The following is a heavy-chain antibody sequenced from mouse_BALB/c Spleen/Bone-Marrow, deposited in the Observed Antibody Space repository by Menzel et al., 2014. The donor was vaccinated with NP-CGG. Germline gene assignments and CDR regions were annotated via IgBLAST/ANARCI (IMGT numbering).Heavy chain of an antibody. J-gene: IGHJ2*01. V-gene: IGHV1-9*01. D-gene: IGHD5-1*01. CDR1: GYIFSSYW. CDR3: ARGISYHFDY. CDR2: ILPGIST. Sequence: VQLKDPGAELMKPGASVKISCKATGYIFSSYWIEWVKQRPGHGLEWIGEILPGISTNYNEKFKGKATFTADTSSNTAYMQLSSLTSEDSAVYYCARGISYHFDYWGQGTTLTVSS.